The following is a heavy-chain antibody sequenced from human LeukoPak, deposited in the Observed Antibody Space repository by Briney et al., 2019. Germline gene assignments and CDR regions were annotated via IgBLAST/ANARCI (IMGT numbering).Heavy chain of an antibody. CDR2: INTDGSIT. CDR1: GFTFSDYW. J-gene: IGHJ4*02. Sequence: GGSLRLSCAASGFTFSDYWIHWVRQAPGQGLVWVSRINTDGSITNYADSVKGRFSISRDNAKNTLYLQMSRLRAEDTAVYYCARDRGPRTGFMVREAYDYWGQGTLVTVSS. CDR3: ARDRGPRTGFMVREAYDY. D-gene: IGHD3-10*01. V-gene: IGHV3-74*01.